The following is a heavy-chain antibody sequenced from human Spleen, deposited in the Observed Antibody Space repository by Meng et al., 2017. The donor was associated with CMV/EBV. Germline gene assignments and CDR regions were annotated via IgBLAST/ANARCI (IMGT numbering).Heavy chain of an antibody. D-gene: IGHD3-10*01. Sequence: YGGSFSGYYWGWIRQPPGKGLEWIGEINHSGSTNYNPSLKSRVTISVDTSKNQFSLKLSSVTAADTAVYYCARGSPTYYYGSGSYSYWGQGTLVTVSS. J-gene: IGHJ4*02. CDR2: INHSGST. V-gene: IGHV4-34*01. CDR1: GGSFSGYY. CDR3: ARGSPTYYYGSGSYSY.